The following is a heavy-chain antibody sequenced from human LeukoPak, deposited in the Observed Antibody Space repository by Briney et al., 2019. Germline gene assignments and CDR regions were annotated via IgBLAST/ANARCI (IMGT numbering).Heavy chain of an antibody. J-gene: IGHJ4*02. CDR2: IKQDGSEK. V-gene: IGHV3-7*01. Sequence: PGGSLRLSCAASGFTFSSYWMNWVRLAPGKGLEWVANIKQDGSEKYYVDSVKSRFTISRDNAKTSLYLQMNILRAEYTALNYGARDYDFWGEGTLVTVSS. CDR3: ARDYDF. CDR1: GFTFSSYW. D-gene: IGHD3-3*01.